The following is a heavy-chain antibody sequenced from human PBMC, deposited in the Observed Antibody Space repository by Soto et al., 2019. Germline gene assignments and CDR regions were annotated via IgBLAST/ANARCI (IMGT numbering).Heavy chain of an antibody. CDR3: ARATGRLVISTPYGMDV. J-gene: IGHJ6*02. CDR2: ISYDGSNK. CDR1: GFTFSSYA. D-gene: IGHD3-9*01. Sequence: GGSLRLSCAASGFTFSSYAMHWVRQAPGKGLEWVAVISYDGSNKYYADSVKGRFTISRDNSENTLYLQMNSLRAEDTAVYYCARATGRLVISTPYGMDVWGQGTTVTVSS. V-gene: IGHV3-30-3*01.